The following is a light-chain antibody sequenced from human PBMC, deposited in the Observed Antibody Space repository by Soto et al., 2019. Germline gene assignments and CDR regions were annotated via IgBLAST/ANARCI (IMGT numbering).Light chain of an antibody. J-gene: IGKJ1*01. V-gene: IGKV3-20*01. CDR2: GAS. Sequence: EIVLTQSPCAVSLSPGERATLSCRASQSVSSNKLAWYQQKPGQAPRLLIYGASGRATGIPDRFSGSGSGTDFTLTISRLEPEDFAVYYCQVFDGSLWTFGQGTKVDI. CDR1: QSVSSNK. CDR3: QVFDGSLWT.